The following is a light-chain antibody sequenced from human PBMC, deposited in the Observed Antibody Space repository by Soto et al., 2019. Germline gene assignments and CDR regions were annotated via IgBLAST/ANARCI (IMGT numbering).Light chain of an antibody. Sequence: QSAVTQPASVSGSPGQSITISCTGTTSDIGAYNYVSWYQQYPGKAPKLIIYDVSNRPSGVSDRFSGSKSGNTASLTISGLRAEDEADYYCSSYSGSSTRLFGGGTKLTVL. CDR1: TSDIGAYNY. CDR3: SSYSGSSTRL. J-gene: IGLJ3*02. CDR2: DVS. V-gene: IGLV2-14*03.